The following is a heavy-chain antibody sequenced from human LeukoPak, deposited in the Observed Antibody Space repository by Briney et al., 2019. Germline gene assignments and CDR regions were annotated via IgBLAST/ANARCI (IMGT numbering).Heavy chain of an antibody. D-gene: IGHD1-26*01. V-gene: IGHV1-24*01. CDR1: GYTLTELS. Sequence: ASVKVSCKVSGYTLTELSMHWVRQAPGKGLEWMGGFDPEDGETIYAQEFQGRVTMTEDTSTDTAYMELSSLRSEDTAVYYCATGSKWELLFDYWGQGTLVTVSS. J-gene: IGHJ4*02. CDR2: FDPEDGET. CDR3: ATGSKWELLFDY.